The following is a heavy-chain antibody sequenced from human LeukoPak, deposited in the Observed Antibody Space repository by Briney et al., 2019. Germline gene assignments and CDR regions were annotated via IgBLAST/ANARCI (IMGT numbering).Heavy chain of an antibody. CDR2: IYYSGST. V-gene: IGHV4-59*12. CDR1: GGSISSYY. J-gene: IGHJ4*02. D-gene: IGHD3-22*01. Sequence: PSETLSLTCTVSGGSISSYYWSWIRQPPGKGLEWIGSIYYSGSTYYNPSLKSRVTISVDTSKNQFSLKLSSVTAADTAVYYCASTGSHYYDSSGQFDYWGQGTLVTVSS. CDR3: ASTGSHYYDSSGQFDY.